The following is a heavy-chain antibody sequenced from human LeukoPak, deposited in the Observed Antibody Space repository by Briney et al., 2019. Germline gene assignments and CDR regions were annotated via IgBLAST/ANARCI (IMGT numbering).Heavy chain of an antibody. D-gene: IGHD3-22*01. CDR1: VFTSSVYW. J-gene: IGHJ6*02. CDR2: IKQDGGVK. CDR3: ARDSDFDSSGYYPYYYYYYKMDV. V-gene: IGHV3-7*01. Sequence: GGSLRLSCAASVFTSSVYWMSWVCQAPGEGVGWVANIKQDGGVKYYVDSVKGRFTISRDNAKNSLFLQMNSLRAEDTAVYYCARDSDFDSSGYYPYYYYYYKMDVWGQGTTVTVSS.